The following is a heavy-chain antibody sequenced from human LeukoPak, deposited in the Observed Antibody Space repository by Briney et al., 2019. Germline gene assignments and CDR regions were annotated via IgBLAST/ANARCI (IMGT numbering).Heavy chain of an antibody. V-gene: IGHV3-53*04. CDR3: ARSRYDSSGYFDY. CDR2: IYSGGST. Sequence: GGSLRLSCAASGFTVSSNYMSWVRQAPGKGLEWVSVIYSGGSTYYADSVKGRFTIFRHNSKNTLYLQMNSLRAEDTAVYYCARSRYDSSGYFDYWGQGTWSPSPQ. J-gene: IGHJ4*02. D-gene: IGHD3-22*01. CDR1: GFTVSSNY.